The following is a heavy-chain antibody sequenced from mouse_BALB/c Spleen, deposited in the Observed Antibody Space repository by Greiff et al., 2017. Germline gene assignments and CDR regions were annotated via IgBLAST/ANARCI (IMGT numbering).Heavy chain of an antibody. CDR1: GFTFSSYG. CDR3: ARDLVY. CDR2: INSNGGST. Sequence: EVQRVESGGGLVQPGGSLKLSCAASGFTFSSYGMSWVRQTPDKRLELVATINSNGGSTYYPDSVKGRFTISRDNAKNTLYLQMSSLKSEDTAMYYCARDLVYWGQGTTLTVSS. J-gene: IGHJ2*01. V-gene: IGHV5-6-3*01.